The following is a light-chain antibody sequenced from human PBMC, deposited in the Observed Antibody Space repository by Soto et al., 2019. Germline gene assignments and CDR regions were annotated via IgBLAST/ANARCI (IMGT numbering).Light chain of an antibody. Sequence: IVMTQSPATMSVSPGERVTLSCRASHSITNNCLAWYQQKRGQAPRLLIYGVSTRATGIPARFSGSGSGTEFTLTISSLQSEDFALYYCQQQSAWPLTFGGGTKLEI. J-gene: IGKJ4*01. V-gene: IGKV3-15*01. CDR3: QQQSAWPLT. CDR2: GVS. CDR1: HSITNN.